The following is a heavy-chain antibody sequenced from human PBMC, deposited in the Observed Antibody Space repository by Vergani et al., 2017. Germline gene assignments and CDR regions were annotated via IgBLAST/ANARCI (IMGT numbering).Heavy chain of an antibody. CDR1: GFTFSSYA. CDR2: ISSNGGST. J-gene: IGHJ5*02. Sequence: EVQLVESGGGLVQPGGSLRLSCSASGFTFSSYALHWVRQAPGKGLEYVSAISSNGGSTYYADSVKGRFTISRDNSKNTLYLQMSSLRAEDTAVYYCVKDQAQLLTPNWFDPWGQGTLVTVSS. V-gene: IGHV3-64D*06. D-gene: IGHD4-23*01. CDR3: VKDQAQLLTPNWFDP.